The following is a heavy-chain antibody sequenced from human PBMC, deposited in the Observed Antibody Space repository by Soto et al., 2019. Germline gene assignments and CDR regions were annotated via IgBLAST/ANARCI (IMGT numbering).Heavy chain of an antibody. J-gene: IGHJ5*02. CDR3: ARRVYPYCSGGSCYSFWFDP. D-gene: IGHD2-15*01. V-gene: IGHV4-30-4*01. CDR2: IYYSGST. CDR1: GGSISSGDYY. Sequence: SETLSLTCTVSGGSISSGDYYWSWIRQPPGKGLEWIGYIYYSGSTYYNPSLKSRVTISVDTSKNQFSLKLSSVTAADTAVYYCARRVYPYCSGGSCYSFWFDPWGQGTMVTVYS.